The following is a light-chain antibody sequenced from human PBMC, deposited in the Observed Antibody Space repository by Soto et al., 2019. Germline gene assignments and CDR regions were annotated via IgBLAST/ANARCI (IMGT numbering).Light chain of an antibody. CDR1: QNVKNY. Sequence: EIVLRQSPSTLSLSPGESATLSCRASQNVKNYLAWYQQKPGQPPRLLIYDASNRATGIPARFSGSGSGTDYTLTITSLEPEDFAVYFCQQRTDGITFGQGTRL. CDR3: QQRTDGIT. CDR2: DAS. J-gene: IGKJ5*01. V-gene: IGKV3-11*01.